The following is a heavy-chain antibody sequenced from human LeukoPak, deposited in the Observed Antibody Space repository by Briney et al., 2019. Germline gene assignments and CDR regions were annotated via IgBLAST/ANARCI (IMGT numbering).Heavy chain of an antibody. CDR2: LSGSGAST. Sequence: GGSLRLSCAASGFTFSSYAMSWVRQAPGKGLEWVSTLSGSGASTSYADSVKGRFTISRDNSKNTLCLQMNSLRAEDTARYYCAKQKGYCSGGSCYYSDYWGQGTLVTVSS. J-gene: IGHJ4*02. CDR1: GFTFSSYA. CDR3: AKQKGYCSGGSCYYSDY. V-gene: IGHV3-23*01. D-gene: IGHD2-15*01.